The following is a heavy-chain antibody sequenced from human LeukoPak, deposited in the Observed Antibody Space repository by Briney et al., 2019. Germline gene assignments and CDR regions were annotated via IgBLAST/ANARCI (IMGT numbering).Heavy chain of an antibody. D-gene: IGHD6-19*01. CDR3: ARIAVAGSDLDY. CDR2: INPNSGGT. Sequence: ASVKVSCKASGYTFTGYCMHWVRQAPGQGLEWMGWINPNSGGTNYAQKFQGRVTMTRDTSISTAYMELSRLRSDDTAVYYCARIAVAGSDLDYWGQGTLVTVSS. J-gene: IGHJ4*02. CDR1: GYTFTGYC. V-gene: IGHV1-2*02.